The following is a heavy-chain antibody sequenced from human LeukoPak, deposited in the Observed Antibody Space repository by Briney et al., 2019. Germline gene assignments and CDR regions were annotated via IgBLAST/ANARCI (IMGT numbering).Heavy chain of an antibody. J-gene: IGHJ3*01. CDR2: IYYSGST. Sequence: SETLSLTCTVSGGSINGYYWTWIRQPPGKGLEWIGYIYYSGSTNYNPSLKSRVTLSVHTSKNQFSLRLSYVTAADTAMYYCARRRLGDAFDVWGQGTMVAVSS. CDR3: ARRRLGDAFDV. CDR1: GGSINGYY. V-gene: IGHV4-59*08. D-gene: IGHD3-16*01.